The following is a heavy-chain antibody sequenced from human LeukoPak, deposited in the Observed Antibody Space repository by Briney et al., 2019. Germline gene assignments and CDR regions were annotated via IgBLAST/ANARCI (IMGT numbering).Heavy chain of an antibody. D-gene: IGHD3-9*01. CDR2: IYYSGST. CDR1: GGSISRHY. V-gene: IGHV4-59*08. J-gene: IGHJ3*02. CDR3: ARLWGEPYYDIVTAAANDAFDI. Sequence: PSETLSLTCTVSGGSISRHYWTWIRQPPGKGLEWIGYIYYSGSTNYNPSRKSRVTISVDTSKNQFSLKLSSVTAEDTAVYYCARLWGEPYYDIVTAAANDAFDIWGQGTMVTVSS.